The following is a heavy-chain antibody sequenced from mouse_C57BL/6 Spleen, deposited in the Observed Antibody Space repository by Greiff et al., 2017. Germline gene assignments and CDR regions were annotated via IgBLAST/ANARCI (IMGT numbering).Heavy chain of an antibody. V-gene: IGHV1-64*01. CDR1: GYTFTSYW. J-gene: IGHJ1*03. Sequence: QVQLQQPGAELVKPGASVKLSCKASGYTFTSYWMHWVKQRPGQGLEWIGMIHPNSGSTNYNEKFKSKATLTVDKSSSTAYMQLSSLTSEDSAVYYCAREDWSYWYFDVWGTGTTVTVSS. CDR2: IHPNSGST. CDR3: AREDWSYWYFDV.